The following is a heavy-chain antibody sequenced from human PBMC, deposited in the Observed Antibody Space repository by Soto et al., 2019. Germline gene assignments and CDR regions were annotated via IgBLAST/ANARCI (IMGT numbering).Heavy chain of an antibody. Sequence: GGSLRLSCEASGFTFSSYAMHWVRQAPGKGLEWVAVISYDGSNKYYADSVKGRFTITRDNSKNTLYLQMNSLRAEDTAMYYCPRDLDYVWGSYRYTRPSYCGQGTLVTVS. J-gene: IGHJ4*02. CDR3: PRDLDYVWGSYRYTRPSY. D-gene: IGHD3-16*02. CDR1: GFTFSSYA. CDR2: ISYDGSNK. V-gene: IGHV3-30-3*01.